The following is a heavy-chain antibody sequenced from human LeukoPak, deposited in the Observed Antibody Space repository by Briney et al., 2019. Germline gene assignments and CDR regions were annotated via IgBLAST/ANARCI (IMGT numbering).Heavy chain of an antibody. CDR1: GYTFTSYG. V-gene: IGHV1-18*01. D-gene: IGHD5-12*01. CDR3: ARGSGSGVDIVAALPFDY. J-gene: IGHJ4*02. CDR2: ISAYNGNT. Sequence: ASVKVSCKASGYTFTSYGISWVRQAHGQGLEWMGWISAYNGNTNYAQKLQGRVTMTTDTSTSTAYMELRSLRSDDTAVYYCARGSGSGVDIVAALPFDYWGQGTLVTVSS.